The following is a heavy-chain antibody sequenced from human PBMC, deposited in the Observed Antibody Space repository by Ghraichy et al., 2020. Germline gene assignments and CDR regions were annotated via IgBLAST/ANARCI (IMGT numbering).Heavy chain of an antibody. CDR1: GFTFSSYS. Sequence: GGSLRLSCAASGFTFSSYSMNWVRQAPGKGLEWVSSISSSSSYIYYADSVKGRFTISRDNAKNSLYLQMNSLRAEDTAVYYCAREGEPVGSYNFDYWGQGTLVTVSS. CDR3: AREGEPVGSYNFDY. D-gene: IGHD1-26*01. V-gene: IGHV3-21*01. J-gene: IGHJ4*02. CDR2: ISSSSSYI.